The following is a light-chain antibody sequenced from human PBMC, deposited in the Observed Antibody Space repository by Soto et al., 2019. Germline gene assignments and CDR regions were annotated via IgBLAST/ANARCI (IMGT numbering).Light chain of an antibody. J-gene: IGKJ1*01. CDR1: QSISSSY. Sequence: EIVLTQSPGTLSLSPGERATLSCRASQSISSSYLAWYQQKPGQAPRLLIYGAYSRASGTPDRFSGGGSGTDFTLTIRRLEPEDFAVYYCQQYGSSPWTFGLGTKVDTK. V-gene: IGKV3-20*01. CDR3: QQYGSSPWT. CDR2: GAY.